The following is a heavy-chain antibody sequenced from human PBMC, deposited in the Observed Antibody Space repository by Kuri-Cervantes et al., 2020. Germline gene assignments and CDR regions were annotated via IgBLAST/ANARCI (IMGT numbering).Heavy chain of an antibody. CDR1: GFTFSSYG. CDR3: ARGTRRSFDI. CDR2: ISYDGSNK. Sequence: LKISCAASGFTFSSYGMHWVRQAPGKGLEWVAVISYDGSNKYYADSVKGRFTISRDNSKNTLYLQMNSLRAEDTAVYYCARGTRRSFDIWGQGTMVTVSS. D-gene: IGHD2-15*01. V-gene: IGHV3-30*03. J-gene: IGHJ3*02.